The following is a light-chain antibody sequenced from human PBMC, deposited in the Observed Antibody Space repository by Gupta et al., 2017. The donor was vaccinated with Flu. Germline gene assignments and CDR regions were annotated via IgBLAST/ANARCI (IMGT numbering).Light chain of an antibody. J-gene: IGKJ1*01. CDR1: QSISHW. CDR2: KAS. CDR3: QQDNGLPRA. V-gene: IGKV1-5*03. Sequence: PSTPSASVGDRVTITCRASQSISHWLAWYQQKPGKAPKLLIFKASSLQSGVPSRFSGSGSGTEFTLTISILQPDDFATYYCQQDNGLPRAFGQGTKVEI.